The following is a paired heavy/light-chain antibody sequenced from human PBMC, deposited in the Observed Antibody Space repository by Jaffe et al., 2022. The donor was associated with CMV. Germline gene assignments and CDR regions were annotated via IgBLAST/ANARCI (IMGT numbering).Light chain of an antibody. V-gene: IGLV2-14*03. Sequence: QSALTQPASVSGSPGQSITISCTGTSSDVGGYNYVSWYQQHPGKAPKLMIYDVSNRPSGVSNRFSGSKSGNTASLTISGLQAEDEADYYCSSYTSSSTAVVFGGGTKLTVL. CDR1: SSDVGGYNY. CDR3: SSYTSSSTAVV. CDR2: DVS. J-gene: IGLJ2*01.
Heavy chain of an antibody. CDR1: GYTFTGYY. V-gene: IGHV1-2*04. Sequence: QVQLVQSGAEVKKPGASVKVSCKASGYTFTGYYMHWVRQAPGQGLEWMGWINPNSGGTNYAQKFQGWVTMTRDTSISTAYMELSRLRSDDTAVYYCARDLGPWCSGGSCYHHDAFDIWGQGTMVTVSS. CDR2: INPNSGGT. CDR3: ARDLGPWCSGGSCYHHDAFDI. D-gene: IGHD2-15*01. J-gene: IGHJ3*02.